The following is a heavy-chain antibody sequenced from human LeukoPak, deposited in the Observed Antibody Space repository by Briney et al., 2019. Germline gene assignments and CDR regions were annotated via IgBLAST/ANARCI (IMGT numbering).Heavy chain of an antibody. CDR2: IIPIFGTA. CDR3: ASGLRYYYDSSGYFDY. Sequence: ASVKASCKASGGTFSSYAISWVRQAPGQGLEWMGGIIPIFGTANYAQKFQGRVTITTDESTSTAYMELSSLRSEDTAVYYCASGLRYYYDSSGYFDYWGQGTLVTVSS. V-gene: IGHV1-69*05. D-gene: IGHD3-22*01. J-gene: IGHJ4*02. CDR1: GGTFSSYA.